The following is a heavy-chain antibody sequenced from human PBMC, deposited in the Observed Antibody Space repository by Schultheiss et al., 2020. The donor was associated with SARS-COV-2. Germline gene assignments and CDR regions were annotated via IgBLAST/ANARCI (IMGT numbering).Heavy chain of an antibody. CDR3: ARAMLKRTPGGFDL. V-gene: IGHV3-74*01. Sequence: GGCLRLSCAASGFTFSSYWMHWVRQAPGKGLEWVSGISWNSGSIGYADSVKGRFTISRDNAKNSLYLQMNSLRAGDTAVYYCARAMLKRTPGGFDLWGRGTLVTVSS. D-gene: IGHD3-10*02. CDR1: GFTFSSYW. CDR2: ISWNSGSI. J-gene: IGHJ2*01.